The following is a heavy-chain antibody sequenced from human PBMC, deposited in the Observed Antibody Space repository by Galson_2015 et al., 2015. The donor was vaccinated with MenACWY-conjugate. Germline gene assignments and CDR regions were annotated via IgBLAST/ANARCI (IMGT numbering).Heavy chain of an antibody. J-gene: IGHJ6*02. D-gene: IGHD3-16*02. CDR2: LYFSGST. Sequence: QSPGKGLEWIGNLYFSGSTHYNLSLRSRVTISVDTAKNQFSLRLSSVTAADTAVYYCARHVAKLRAYDYVWRSYRPNLGMDVWGQGTTVIVSS. CDR3: ARHVAKLRAYDYVWRSYRPNLGMDV. V-gene: IGHV4-39*01.